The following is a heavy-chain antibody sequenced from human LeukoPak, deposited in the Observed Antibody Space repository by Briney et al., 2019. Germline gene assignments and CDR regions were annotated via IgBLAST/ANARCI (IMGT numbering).Heavy chain of an antibody. Sequence: GGSLRLSCAASGFTFSNAWMSWVRQAPGEGLEWVGRIRGKTDGGTADYAAPVKGRFTISRDDSKNTLYLEMNSLQSEDTAVYYCTTVGPPRNWGQGTLVTVSS. V-gene: IGHV3-15*01. CDR1: GFTFSNAW. CDR2: IRGKTDGGTA. J-gene: IGHJ1*01. CDR3: TTVGPPRN.